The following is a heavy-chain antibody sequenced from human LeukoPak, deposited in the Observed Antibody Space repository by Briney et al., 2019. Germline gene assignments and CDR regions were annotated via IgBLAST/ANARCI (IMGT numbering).Heavy chain of an antibody. CDR2: IYATET. CDR3: ARHQGWLQWEY. D-gene: IGHD5-24*01. CDR1: GASISDYY. Sequence: SETLSLTCNVSGASISDYYWSWIRQSAGKGLEWIGRIYATETDFNPSLKSRLTMSIDMSKNQFSLKLRSVTAADTGVYYCARHQGWLQWEYWGQGTLVIVSS. V-gene: IGHV4-4*07. J-gene: IGHJ4*02.